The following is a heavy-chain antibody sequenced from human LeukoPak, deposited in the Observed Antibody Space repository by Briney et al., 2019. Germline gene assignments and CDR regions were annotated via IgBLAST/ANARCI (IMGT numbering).Heavy chain of an antibody. CDR1: GYSFTSYW. V-gene: IGHV5-51*01. CDR3: ARPYYYDSSVGAFDI. J-gene: IGHJ3*02. Sequence: GESLKISCKGSGYSFTSYWIGWVRQMPGKGLEWMGIIYPGDPDTIYSPSFQGQVPISADKSISTAYLQWSSLKASDTAMYYCARPYYYDSSVGAFDIWGQGTMVTVSS. D-gene: IGHD3-22*01. CDR2: IYPGDPDT.